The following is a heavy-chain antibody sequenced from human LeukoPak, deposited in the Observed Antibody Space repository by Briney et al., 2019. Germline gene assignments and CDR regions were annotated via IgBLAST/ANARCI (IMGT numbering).Heavy chain of an antibody. J-gene: IGHJ4*02. CDR3: ARAREYSYGYALDY. V-gene: IGHV3-21*04. CDR1: GFTFSSYS. CDR2: ISSSSSYI. Sequence: GGSLRLSCAASGFTFSSYSMNWVRQAPGKGLEWVSSISSSSSYIYYADSVKGRFTISRDNAKNSLYLQMNSLRAEDTAVYYCARAREYSYGYALDYWGQGTLVTVSS. D-gene: IGHD5-18*01.